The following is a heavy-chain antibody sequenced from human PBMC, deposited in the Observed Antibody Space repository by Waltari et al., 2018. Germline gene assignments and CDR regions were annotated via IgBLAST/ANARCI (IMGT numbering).Heavy chain of an antibody. V-gene: IGHV1-69*04. CDR3: TRGPRGDH. CDR2: IIPVLETP. Sequence: QVQLVQSGGEVKKPGSSVKVPCRASGGSFSTYPIAWVRQAPGQGLEWMGRIIPVLETPSYAQKFQGIVTITADKSTSTAYMELSSLTSEDTAVYYCTRGPRGDHWGQGTLVTVSS. D-gene: IGHD3-16*01. CDR1: GGSFSTYP. J-gene: IGHJ4*02.